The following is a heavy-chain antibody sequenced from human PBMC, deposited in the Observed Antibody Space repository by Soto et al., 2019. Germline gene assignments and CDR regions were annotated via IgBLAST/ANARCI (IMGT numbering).Heavy chain of an antibody. J-gene: IGHJ4*02. D-gene: IGHD3-3*01. CDR2: IYYSGST. CDR3: ARDFGKSPSRPFYFDY. Sequence: PSETLSLTCTVSGGSISSYYWSWIRQPPGKGLEWIGYIYYSGSTNYNPSLKSRVTISVDTSKNQFSLKLSSVTAADTAVYYCARDFGKSPSRPFYFDYWGQGTLVTVSS. V-gene: IGHV4-59*01. CDR1: GGSISSYY.